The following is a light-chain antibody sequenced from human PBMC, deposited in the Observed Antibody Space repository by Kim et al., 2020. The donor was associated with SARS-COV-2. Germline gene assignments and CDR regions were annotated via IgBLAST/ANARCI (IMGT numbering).Light chain of an antibody. V-gene: IGLV3-9*01. J-gene: IGLJ3*02. Sequence: SYELTQPLSVSVALGQTARVTCGGNNIGSKNVHWYHQKPGQAPVLVIYRDTNRPSGIPERFSGSNSGNTATLTISRAQVGDEADYYCQVWDNYTWVFGGGTQLTVL. CDR2: RDT. CDR3: QVWDNYTWV. CDR1: NIGSKN.